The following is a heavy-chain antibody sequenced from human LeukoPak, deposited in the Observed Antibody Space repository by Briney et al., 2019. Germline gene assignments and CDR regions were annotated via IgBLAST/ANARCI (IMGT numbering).Heavy chain of an antibody. CDR2: INHSGST. V-gene: IGHV4-34*01. CDR1: GGSFSGYY. Sequence: SETLSLTCAVYGGSFSGYYWSWIRQPPGKGLEWIGEINHSGSTNYNPSLKSRVTISVDTSKNQFSLKLSSVTAADTAVYYCARHVTMVRGVIIFKTSNWFDPWGQGTLVTVSS. D-gene: IGHD3-10*01. J-gene: IGHJ5*02. CDR3: ARHVTMVRGVIIFKTSNWFDP.